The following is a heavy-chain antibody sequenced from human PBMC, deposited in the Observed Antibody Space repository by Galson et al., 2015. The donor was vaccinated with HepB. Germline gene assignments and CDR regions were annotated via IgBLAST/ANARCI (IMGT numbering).Heavy chain of an antibody. D-gene: IGHD1-26*01. CDR3: ARGPAWEFDY. Sequence: SLRLSCAASGFTFSDYSMNWVRQAPGQGLEWVSSISSTSTYIYYADSVEGRFTISRDNAKNSLSLQLSSLRADDTAVYYCARGPAWEFDYWGQGTLVTVSS. V-gene: IGHV3-21*01. CDR1: GFTFSDYS. J-gene: IGHJ4*02. CDR2: ISSTSTYI.